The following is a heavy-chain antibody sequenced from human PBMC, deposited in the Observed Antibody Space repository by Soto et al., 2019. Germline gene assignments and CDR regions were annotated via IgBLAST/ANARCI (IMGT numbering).Heavy chain of an antibody. CDR2: ISGSGGST. CDR1: GFTFSTYA. D-gene: IGHD6-19*01. Sequence: GGSLRLSCAASGFTFSTYAMSWVRQAPGKGLEWVSAISGSGGSTYFADSVKGRFTISRDNSKNTLYLQMNTLRAEDTAVYFCAKHSRLYSGGGRTSFSDYWGQGTLVTVSS. J-gene: IGHJ4*02. V-gene: IGHV3-23*01. CDR3: AKHSRLYSGGGRTSFSDY.